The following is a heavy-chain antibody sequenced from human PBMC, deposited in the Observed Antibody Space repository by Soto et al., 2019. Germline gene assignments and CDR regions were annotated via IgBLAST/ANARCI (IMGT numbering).Heavy chain of an antibody. CDR1: GVSIRSGDW. Sequence: PSETLSLTCAVSGVSIRSGDWWSWVRQPPGKGLEWIGETYHTGRTNDNPSLKSRVTISVDTSKNQFSLKLSSVTAADTAVYYCARLDGTTSLNIWGQGTMVTVSS. V-gene: IGHV4-4*02. CDR3: ARLDGTTSLNI. J-gene: IGHJ3*02. CDR2: TYHTGRT. D-gene: IGHD1-7*01.